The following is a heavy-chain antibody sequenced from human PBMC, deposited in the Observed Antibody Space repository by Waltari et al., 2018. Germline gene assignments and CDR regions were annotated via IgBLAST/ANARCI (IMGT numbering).Heavy chain of an antibody. CDR2: INQCGSEK. V-gene: IGHV3-7*01. Sequence: EVQLVDSGGGLVKAGGYLSIYCAAYGFHFRTYWKSWVRQDPGRVLEWLSNINQCGSEKYYVDSVKGRFTISRDNAKNSLLLQMNSLRAEDTAVYYCGREGRAPYYWGPGTLVTVSS. J-gene: IGHJ4*02. CDR1: GFHFRTYW. CDR3: GREGRAPYY. D-gene: IGHD3-10*01.